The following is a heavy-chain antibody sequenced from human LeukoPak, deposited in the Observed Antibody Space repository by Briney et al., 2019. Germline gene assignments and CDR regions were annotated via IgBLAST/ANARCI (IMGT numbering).Heavy chain of an antibody. Sequence: PSETLSLTCTVSGGSFSRSSYYWGWIRQPPGKGLGWIGSIHYSGSAYYNPSLKSRVTISGDTSKNQFSLKLTSVTAADTAVYYCARRCDSSGWTDFDYWGQGTLVTVSS. CDR2: IHYSGSA. V-gene: IGHV4-39*01. D-gene: IGHD6-19*01. CDR1: GGSFSRSSYY. CDR3: ARRCDSSGWTDFDY. J-gene: IGHJ4*02.